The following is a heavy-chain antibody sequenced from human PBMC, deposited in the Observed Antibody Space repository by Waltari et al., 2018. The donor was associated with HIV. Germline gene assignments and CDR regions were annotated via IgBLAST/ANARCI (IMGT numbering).Heavy chain of an antibody. CDR3: AKDLGYKQVEHYMDV. Sequence: EVQLVESGGGLVQPGGSLRLSCAASGFTFSSYAMNWVRQAQGKGLEWVSAMSGSGGSTYYADSGKGRFTIARDNAKNTLYLQMNSLRAEDTAVYYCAKDLGYKQVEHYMDVWGKGTTVTVPS. CDR1: GFTFSSYA. J-gene: IGHJ6*03. CDR2: MSGSGGST. V-gene: IGHV3-23*04. D-gene: IGHD6-25*01.